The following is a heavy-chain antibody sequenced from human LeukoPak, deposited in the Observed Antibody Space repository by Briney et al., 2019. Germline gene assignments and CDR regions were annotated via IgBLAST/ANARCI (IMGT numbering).Heavy chain of an antibody. CDR1: GGSISSSSYY. CDR2: IYYSGST. CDR3: ASGARQQLIPFDY. J-gene: IGHJ4*02. V-gene: IGHV4-39*07. D-gene: IGHD6-13*01. Sequence: SETLSLTCTVSGGSISSSSYYWGWIRQPPGKGLEWIGSIYYSGSTYYNPSLKSRVTISVDTSKNQFSLRLSSVTAADTAVYYCASGARQQLIPFDYWGQGTLVTVSS.